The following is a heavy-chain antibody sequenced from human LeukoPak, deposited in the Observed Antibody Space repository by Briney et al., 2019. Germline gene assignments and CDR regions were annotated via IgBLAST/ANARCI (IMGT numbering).Heavy chain of an antibody. J-gene: IGHJ3*02. CDR1: GGSISSSSYY. D-gene: IGHD3-22*01. Sequence: LSLTCTVSGGSISSSSYYWGWIRQAPGQGLEGVSYISSSGSTIYYAVSVKGRFTISRDNAKNSLYLQMNSLRAEDTAVFYCARVRGYYDSSGYRGGDVAFDIWGQGTMVTVSS. V-gene: IGHV3-11*04. CDR3: ARVRGYYDSSGYRGGDVAFDI. CDR2: ISSSGSTI.